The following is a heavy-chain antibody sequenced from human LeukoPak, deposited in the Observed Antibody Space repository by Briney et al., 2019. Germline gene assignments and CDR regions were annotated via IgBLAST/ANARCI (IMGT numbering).Heavy chain of an antibody. CDR1: GFTFSAYA. V-gene: IGHV3-23*01. Sequence: GGSLRLSCEASGFTFSAYAMTWVRQAPGKGLEWVSAISGSGGSTYYADSVKGRFTISRENSKNTLYLQMNSLRAEDTAVYYCAKDPEPGDEFWGQGTLVTVSS. CDR3: AKDPEPGDEF. J-gene: IGHJ4*02. CDR2: ISGSGGST. D-gene: IGHD2-21*01.